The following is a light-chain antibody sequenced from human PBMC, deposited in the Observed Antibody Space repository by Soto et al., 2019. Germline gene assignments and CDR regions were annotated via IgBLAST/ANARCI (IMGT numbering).Light chain of an antibody. V-gene: IGKV1-5*03. Sequence: DIQMTQSPSTLSASVGDRVTITCRASQNINTWLAWYQHKPGKAPKLLIYKASSLESGVPSRFSGSGSGTELALTISRLEPDDFATYYCQQYNRYWTFGPGTKVEVK. J-gene: IGKJ1*01. CDR3: QQYNRYWT. CDR1: QNINTW. CDR2: KAS.